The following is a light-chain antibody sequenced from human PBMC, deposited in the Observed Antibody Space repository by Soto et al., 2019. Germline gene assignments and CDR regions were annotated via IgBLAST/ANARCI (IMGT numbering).Light chain of an antibody. CDR1: QSVHNF. CDR3: QQRRNWTRFT. CDR2: GAS. V-gene: IGKV3-11*01. J-gene: IGKJ5*01. Sequence: EIALTQSPATLSLSPGERAALSCKASQSVHNFLAWYQQKPGQAPRLLIYGASTRAAGIPARFSGSGSGTDFNLTISSIEPEAFAFYYCQQRRNWTRFTFGQGTRLEIK.